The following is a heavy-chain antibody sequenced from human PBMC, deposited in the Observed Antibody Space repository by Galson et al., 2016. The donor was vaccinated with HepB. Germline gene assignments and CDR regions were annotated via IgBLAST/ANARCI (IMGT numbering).Heavy chain of an antibody. CDR3: ARDWYCSAGSCYDAFDI. J-gene: IGHJ3*02. V-gene: IGHV1-69*13. Sequence: SVKVSCKASGGTFSSSPISWVRQAPGQGPEWMGEMIPIFGSANYAEKFQGRVTMTADESTSTAYMELRSLRSDDTAMYYCARDWYCSAGSCYDAFDIWGQGTMVTVSS. D-gene: IGHD2-15*01. CDR2: MIPIFGSA. CDR1: GGTFSSSP.